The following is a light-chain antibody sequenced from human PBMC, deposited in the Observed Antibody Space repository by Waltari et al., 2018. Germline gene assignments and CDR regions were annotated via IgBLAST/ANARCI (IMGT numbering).Light chain of an antibody. J-gene: IGKJ5*01. CDR2: GAS. CDR1: HSVSSN. Sequence: IVMTQSPATLSVSPGERATISCRASHSVSSNLAWYQQKPGQAPRLLIYGASTRATGIPARFSGSGSGTEFTLTISSLQSEDLALYYCQQYNNWPPMTFGQGTRLEIK. V-gene: IGKV3-15*01. CDR3: QQYNNWPPMT.